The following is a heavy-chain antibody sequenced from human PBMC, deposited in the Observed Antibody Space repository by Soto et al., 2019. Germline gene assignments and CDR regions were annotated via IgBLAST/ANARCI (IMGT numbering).Heavy chain of an antibody. J-gene: IGHJ5*02. Sequence: QVQLQESGPGLVKPSGTLSLTCAVSGGSISSSNWWSWVRQPPGKGLEWIGEIYHSGSTNYNPSLKSRFTISVDKSKNQFSLKLSSVTAADTAVYYCARVAVSYDYVWGSYRLPGWFDPWGQGTLVTVSS. D-gene: IGHD3-16*02. CDR3: ARVAVSYDYVWGSYRLPGWFDP. V-gene: IGHV4-4*02. CDR2: IYHSGST. CDR1: GGSISSSNW.